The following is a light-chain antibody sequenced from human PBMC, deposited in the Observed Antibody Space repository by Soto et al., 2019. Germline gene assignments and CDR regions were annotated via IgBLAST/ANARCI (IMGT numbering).Light chain of an antibody. CDR1: SSDIGGYNY. CDR2: EVS. Sequence: QSALTQPASVSGSPGQSITISCTGTSSDIGGYNYVSWYQQHPGEAPKLMIYEVSNRPSGVSNRFSGSKSGNTASLTISGLQAEDEADYYCSSYTATATRVFGGGTQLTVL. J-gene: IGLJ3*02. V-gene: IGLV2-14*01. CDR3: SSYTATATRV.